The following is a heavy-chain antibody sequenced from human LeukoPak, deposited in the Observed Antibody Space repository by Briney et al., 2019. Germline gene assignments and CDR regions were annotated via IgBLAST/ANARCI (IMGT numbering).Heavy chain of an antibody. CDR1: GFTFSHHW. J-gene: IGHJ4*02. D-gene: IGHD3-3*01. CDR3: ARLNWNYADY. CDR2: IKEDGSEN. V-gene: IGHV3-7*01. Sequence: GCSLRLSCTACGFTFSHHWMTWVRPAPEKGLEWVANIKEDGSENDYVDPVKGRFPISRNNVKNPLYLQTKSLRGEDTAVYYCARLNWNYADYWGQGTLVTVSS.